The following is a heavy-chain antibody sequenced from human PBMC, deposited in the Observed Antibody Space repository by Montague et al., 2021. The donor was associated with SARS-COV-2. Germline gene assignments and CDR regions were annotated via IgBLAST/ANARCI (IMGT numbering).Heavy chain of an antibody. CDR2: ISSSSSYI. V-gene: IGHV3-21*01. J-gene: IGHJ4*02. CDR3: ARDGVYDILTGYWTD. D-gene: IGHD3-9*01. Sequence: SLRLSCAASGFTFSSYSMNWVRQAPGKGLEWVSSISSSSSYIYYADSVKGRFTITRDNAKNSLCLQMNSLRAEDTAVYYCARDGVYDILTGYWTDWGQGTLVTVSS. CDR1: GFTFSSYS.